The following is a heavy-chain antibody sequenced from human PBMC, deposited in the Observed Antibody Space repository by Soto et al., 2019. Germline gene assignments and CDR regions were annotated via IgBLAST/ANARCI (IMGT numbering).Heavy chain of an antibody. D-gene: IGHD3-16*01. V-gene: IGHV3-30*18. Sequence: QVQLVESGGGVVQPGRTLRLSCAASGFTFSNFGMHWVRQAPGRGLEWLAFISDDGTNKYYGDSVKGRFTSSRDNSKNTLYLPMNSLRTEDTAVYYCAKDRLRRDAVTYGVFDLWGRGTLVTVSS. J-gene: IGHJ2*01. CDR2: ISDDGTNK. CDR3: AKDRLRRDAVTYGVFDL. CDR1: GFTFSNFG.